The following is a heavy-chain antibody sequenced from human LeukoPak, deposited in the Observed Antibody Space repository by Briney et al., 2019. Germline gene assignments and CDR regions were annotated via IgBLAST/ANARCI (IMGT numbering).Heavy chain of an antibody. CDR1: GYTFTGYY. CDR2: IDPNSGGT. V-gene: IGHV1-2*02. D-gene: IGHD5-18*01. J-gene: IGHJ3*02. Sequence: ASVKVSFKASGYTFTGYYMHWVRQAPGQGLEWMGWIDPNSGGTNYAQKFQGRVTMIRDTSISTAYMELSRLRSDDTAVYYCATPRDTATTADAFDIWGQGTMVTVSS. CDR3: ATPRDTATTADAFDI.